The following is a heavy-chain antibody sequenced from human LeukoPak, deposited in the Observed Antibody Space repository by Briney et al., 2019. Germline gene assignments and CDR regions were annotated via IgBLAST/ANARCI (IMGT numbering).Heavy chain of an antibody. J-gene: IGHJ6*03. CDR3: ARGSYSSSWYLGSYYYYYMDV. CDR1: GYTFTSYY. D-gene: IGHD6-13*01. CDR2: INPSGGST. Sequence: ASVKVSCKASGYTFTSYYMHWVRQAPGQGLEWMGIINPSGGSTSYAQKFQGRVTMTRDMSTSTAYMELSSLRSEDTAVYYCARGSYSSSWYLGSYYYYYMDVWGKGTTVTVSS. V-gene: IGHV1-46*01.